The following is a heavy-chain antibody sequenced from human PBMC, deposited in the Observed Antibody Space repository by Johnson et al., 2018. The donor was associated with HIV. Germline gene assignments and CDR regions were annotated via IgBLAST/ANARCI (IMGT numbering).Heavy chain of an antibody. CDR1: GVTFSNYW. V-gene: IGHV3-7*02. CDR3: AKPYYDSTLDAFDI. D-gene: IGHD3-22*01. Sequence: VQLVESGGGLVQPGGSLRLSCAASGVTFSNYWMGWVRQAPGKGLEWVANINQDGSEKYYVVSVKGRFTISRDNAKNTLYLQMNSLRAEDTAVYYCAKPYYDSTLDAFDIWGQGTMVTVSS. J-gene: IGHJ3*02. CDR2: INQDGSEK.